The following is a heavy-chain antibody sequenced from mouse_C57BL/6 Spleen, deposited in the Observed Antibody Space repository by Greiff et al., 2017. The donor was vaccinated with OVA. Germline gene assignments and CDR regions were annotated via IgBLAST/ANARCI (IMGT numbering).Heavy chain of an antibody. Sequence: VQLQQSGAELVRPGASVKLSCTASGFNIKDYYMHWVKQRPEQGLEWIGRIDPEDGDTEYAPKFQGKATMTADTSSNTAYMQLSSLTSEDSAVYYCARGPYYFDYWGQGTTLTVSS. V-gene: IGHV14-1*01. CDR2: IDPEDGDT. J-gene: IGHJ2*01. CDR3: ARGPYYFDY. CDR1: GFNIKDYY.